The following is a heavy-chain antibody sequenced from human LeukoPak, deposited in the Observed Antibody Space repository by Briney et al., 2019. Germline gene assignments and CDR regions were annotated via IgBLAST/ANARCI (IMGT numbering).Heavy chain of an antibody. D-gene: IGHD3-3*01. Sequence: TGRSQRLSCAAPRFTFSAYVMSWVRQTPGNGREWVASSSVGGGNTYDAASVKSRFTITRDNSKNTLYLQMNSLRAEDTAVYYCAKGRWRSGYYTREGYFDDWGQGTLVIVSS. V-gene: IGHV3-23*01. CDR1: RFTFSAYV. J-gene: IGHJ4*02. CDR2: SSVGGGNT. CDR3: AKGRWRSGYYTREGYFDD.